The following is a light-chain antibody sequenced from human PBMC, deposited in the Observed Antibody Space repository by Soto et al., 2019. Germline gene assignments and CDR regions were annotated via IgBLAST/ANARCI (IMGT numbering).Light chain of an antibody. CDR1: QSISSY. Sequence: DIQMTQSPSSLSASVGDRVTITCRASQSISSYLNWYQQKPGKAPKLLIYAASSLQSGVPSRFRGSGSGTDFTLTISSLQPEDFATYYCQQSYSTPTFGPGTKVDIK. J-gene: IGKJ3*01. V-gene: IGKV1-39*01. CDR2: AAS. CDR3: QQSYSTPT.